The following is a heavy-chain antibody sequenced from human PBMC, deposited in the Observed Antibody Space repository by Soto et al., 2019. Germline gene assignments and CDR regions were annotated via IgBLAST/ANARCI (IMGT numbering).Heavy chain of an antibody. J-gene: IGHJ4*02. CDR1: GFTFSSYD. CDR3: ARGFRVAAAGTNVDY. CDR2: IGTAGDT. V-gene: IGHV3-13*01. Sequence: GGSLRLSCAASGFTFSSYDMHWVRQATGKGLEWVSAIGTAGDTYYPGSVKGRFTISRENAKNSLYLQMNSLRAEDTAVYYCARGFRVAAAGTNVDYWGQGTLVTVS. D-gene: IGHD6-13*01.